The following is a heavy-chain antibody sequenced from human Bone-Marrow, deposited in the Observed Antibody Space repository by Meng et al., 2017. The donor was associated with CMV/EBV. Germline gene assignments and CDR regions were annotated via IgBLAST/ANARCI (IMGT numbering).Heavy chain of an antibody. D-gene: IGHD2-15*01. CDR1: GGSFSGYY. Sequence: LRLSCAVYGGSFSGYYWSWIRQPPGKGLEWIGEINHSGSTNYNPSLKSRVTISVDTSKNQFSLKLSSVTAADTAVYYCARGRGVPGYCSGGSCLRAFDIWGQGTMVTVSS. CDR2: INHSGST. CDR3: ARGRGVPGYCSGGSCLRAFDI. J-gene: IGHJ3*02. V-gene: IGHV4-34*01.